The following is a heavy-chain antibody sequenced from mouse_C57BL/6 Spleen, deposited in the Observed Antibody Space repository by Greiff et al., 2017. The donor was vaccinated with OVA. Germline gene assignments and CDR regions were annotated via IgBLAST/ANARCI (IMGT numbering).Heavy chain of an antibody. CDR1: GYTFTSYW. CDR3: ARKEAGFTTARYFDV. J-gene: IGHJ1*03. CDR2: IDPSDSET. V-gene: IGHV1-52*01. Sequence: QVQLKESGAELVRPGSSVKLSCKASGYTFTSYWMHWVKQRPIQGLEWIGNIDPSDSETHYNQKFKDKATLTVDKSSSTAYMQLSSLTSEDSAVYYCARKEAGFTTARYFDVWDTGTTVTVSS. D-gene: IGHD1-2*01.